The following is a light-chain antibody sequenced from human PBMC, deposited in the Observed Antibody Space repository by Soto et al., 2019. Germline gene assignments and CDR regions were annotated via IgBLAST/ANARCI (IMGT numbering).Light chain of an antibody. CDR3: QHYNSYSEA. Sequence: DIQMTQSPSTLSASVGDRVTITWRASQTISSWLAWYQQKQGKAPKLLIYKASTLKSGVPSRFRGSGSGTEFTLTISRLQPDDFETYYCQHYNSYSEAFGQGTKVDIK. V-gene: IGKV1-5*03. CDR1: QTISSW. CDR2: KAS. J-gene: IGKJ1*01.